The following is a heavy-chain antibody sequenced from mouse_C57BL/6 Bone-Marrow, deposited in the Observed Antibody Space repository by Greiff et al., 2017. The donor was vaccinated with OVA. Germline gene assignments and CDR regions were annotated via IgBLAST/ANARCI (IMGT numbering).Heavy chain of an antibody. CDR1: GYTFTEYT. CDR2: FYPGSGSI. J-gene: IGHJ1*03. Sequence: VKLQQSGAELVKPGASVKLSCKASGYTFTEYTIHWVKQRSGQGLEWIGWFYPGSGSIKYNEKFKDKATLTADKSSSTVYMELSRLTSEDSAVYFCARHAEEKKKKRNWDPYWYFDVWGTGTTVTVSS. CDR3: ARHAEEKKKKRNWDPYWYFDV. V-gene: IGHV1-62-2*01. D-gene: IGHD4-1*01.